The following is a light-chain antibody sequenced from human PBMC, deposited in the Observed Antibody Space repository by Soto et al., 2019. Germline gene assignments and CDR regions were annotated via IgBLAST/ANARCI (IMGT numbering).Light chain of an antibody. Sequence: DIQMTQSPSSLSASVGDRVSITCRASQSISTHLSWYQQKPGKAPKLLIYAASSLQSWVPSRFTGSGSGTDFTLTISSLQPEDFATYYCQQSYTSWWTFGQGTRWISN. J-gene: IGKJ1*01. CDR1: QSISTH. V-gene: IGKV1-39*01. CDR2: AAS. CDR3: QQSYTSWWT.